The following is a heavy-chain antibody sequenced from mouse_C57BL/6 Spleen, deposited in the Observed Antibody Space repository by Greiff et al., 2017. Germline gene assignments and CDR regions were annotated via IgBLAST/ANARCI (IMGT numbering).Heavy chain of an antibody. CDR3: ARGNYGRDFDV. Sequence: EVKLMESGPGLVKPSQSLSLTCSVTGYSITSGYYWNWIRQFPGNKLEWMGYISYDGSNNYNPSLKNRISITRDTSKNQFFLKLNSLTTEDTATYYCARGNYGRDFDVWGTGTTVTVSS. CDR2: ISYDGSN. V-gene: IGHV3-6*01. J-gene: IGHJ1*03. D-gene: IGHD1-1*01. CDR1: GYSITSGYY.